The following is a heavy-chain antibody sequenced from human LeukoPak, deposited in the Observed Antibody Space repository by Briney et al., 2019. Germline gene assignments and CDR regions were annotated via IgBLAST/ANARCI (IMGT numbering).Heavy chain of an antibody. J-gene: IGHJ5*02. D-gene: IGHD3-9*01. CDR3: ARHRVLRYFDWLRKAENWFDP. CDR1: GGSFSGYY. Sequence: SETLSLTCAVYGGSFSGYYWSWIRQPPGKGLEWIGEINHSGSTNYNPSLKSRVTISVDTSKNQFSLKLSSVTAADTAVYYCARHRVLRYFDWLRKAENWFDPWGQGTLVTVSS. V-gene: IGHV4-34*01. CDR2: INHSGST.